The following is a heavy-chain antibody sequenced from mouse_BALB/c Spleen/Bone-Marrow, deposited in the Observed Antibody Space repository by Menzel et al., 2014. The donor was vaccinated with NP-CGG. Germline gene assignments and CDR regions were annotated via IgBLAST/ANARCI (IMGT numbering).Heavy chain of an antibody. V-gene: IGHV1-7*01. D-gene: IGHD2-4*01. Sequence: LQESGAELAKPGASVKMSCKASGYTFTSYWMHWVKQRPGQGLEWIGYIYPSTGYTKHNQKFKDKAIMTADKSSSTAYMQLSSLTSEDSAVYYCARDDYAYWGQGTLVTVSA. CDR2: IYPSTGYT. CDR1: GYTFTSYW. CDR3: ARDDYAY. J-gene: IGHJ3*01.